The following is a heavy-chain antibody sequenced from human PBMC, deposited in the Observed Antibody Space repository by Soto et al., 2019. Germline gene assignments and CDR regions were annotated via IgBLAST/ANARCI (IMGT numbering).Heavy chain of an antibody. Sequence: QVQLQESGPGLVKPSETLSLTCTVSGGSVSSGSYYWSWIRQPPGKGLEWIGYIYYSGSTNYNPSLKSRVTISVDTSKNQFSLKLSSVTAADTAVYYCARIRGGNSDYWGQGTLVTVSS. V-gene: IGHV4-61*01. CDR3: ARIRGGNSDY. CDR2: IYYSGST. CDR1: GGSVSSGSYY. J-gene: IGHJ4*02. D-gene: IGHD2-21*02.